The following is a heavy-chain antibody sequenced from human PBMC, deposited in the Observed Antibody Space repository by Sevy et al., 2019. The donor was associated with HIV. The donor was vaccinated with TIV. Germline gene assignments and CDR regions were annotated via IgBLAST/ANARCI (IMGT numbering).Heavy chain of an antibody. CDR3: ARASGDNVDTAFDY. CDR1: GGSINNYY. V-gene: IGHV4-59*01. CDR2: SYYSGST. J-gene: IGHJ4*02. D-gene: IGHD5-18*01. Sequence: SDTLSLTCTVSGGSINNYYWSWIRQPPGKGLEWIGYSYYSGSTNYNPSLKSRITISVDTSKNQFSLKLSSVTAADTAIFYCARASGDNVDTAFDYWGQGNLVTVSS.